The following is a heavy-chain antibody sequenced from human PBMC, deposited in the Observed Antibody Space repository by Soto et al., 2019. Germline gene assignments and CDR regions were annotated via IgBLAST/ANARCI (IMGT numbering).Heavy chain of an antibody. CDR2: ISSSSSYT. Sequence: PWGSLRLSCAASGFTFIDYYMIFIRHSPFKWLEWVSYISSSSSYTNYADSVKGRFTISRDNAKNSLYLQMNSLRAEDTAVYYCASDQGYCSGGSCPWGMDVWGQGTTVTAP. V-gene: IGHV3-11*06. D-gene: IGHD2-15*01. CDR3: ASDQGYCSGGSCPWGMDV. CDR1: GFTFIDYY. J-gene: IGHJ6*02.